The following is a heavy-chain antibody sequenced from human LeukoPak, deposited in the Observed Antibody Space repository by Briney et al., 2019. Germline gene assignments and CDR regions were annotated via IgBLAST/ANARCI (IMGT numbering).Heavy chain of an antibody. CDR3: ARHTVWVGYD. CDR1: GGSISSSSYY. J-gene: IGHJ4*02. V-gene: IGHV4-39*01. D-gene: IGHD5-12*01. Sequence: SETLSLTCTVSGGSISSSSYYWGWIRQPPGKGLDWIRSIDYSGSTYYNPSLKSRVTISVDTSKSQFSLKLNSVTAADTAVYYGARHTVWVGYDWGQGTLVTVSS. CDR2: IDYSGST.